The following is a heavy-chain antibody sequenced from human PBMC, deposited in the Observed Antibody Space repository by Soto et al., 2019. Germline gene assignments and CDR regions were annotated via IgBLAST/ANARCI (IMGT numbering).Heavy chain of an antibody. V-gene: IGHV1-3*01. Sequence: ASVKVSCKASGYTFTSYCIHWVRQAPEQRLEWMGWINAANGDTKYSPKFQGRVTITRDTSASTAYMELSSLRSEDTAVYYCVRRHVSATGIDWFDPWGQGTLVTVSS. CDR3: VRRHVSATGIDWFDP. CDR1: GYTFTSYC. CDR2: INAANGDT. D-gene: IGHD6-13*01. J-gene: IGHJ5*02.